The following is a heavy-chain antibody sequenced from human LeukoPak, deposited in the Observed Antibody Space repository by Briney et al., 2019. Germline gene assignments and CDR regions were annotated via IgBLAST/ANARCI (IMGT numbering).Heavy chain of an antibody. CDR2: ISKNGSST. D-gene: IGHD6-19*01. CDR3: AKESYSSGGAFDI. Sequence: GGSLRLSCAASGFTFSSYAMHWVRQAPGKGLEYVSAISKNGSSTYYAKSVKGRFTISRDNAKNSLYLQMNSLRAEDMALYYCAKESYSSGGAFDIWGQGTMVTVSS. CDR1: GFTFSSYA. V-gene: IGHV3-64*01. J-gene: IGHJ3*02.